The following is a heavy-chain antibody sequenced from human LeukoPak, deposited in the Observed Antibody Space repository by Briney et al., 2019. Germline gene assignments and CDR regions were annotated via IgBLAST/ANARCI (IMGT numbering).Heavy chain of an antibody. Sequence: GKSLRLSCAASGFTFSGYPIHWVRQAPGKGLEWVAVISYDGSNRYYADSVKGRLTISRDNSKNTLYLQMNSLRAEDTAVYYCARGQNIPAWGQGTLVTVSS. D-gene: IGHD1/OR15-1a*01. V-gene: IGHV3-30*14. CDR1: GFTFSGYP. CDR2: ISYDGSNR. J-gene: IGHJ4*02. CDR3: ARGQNIPA.